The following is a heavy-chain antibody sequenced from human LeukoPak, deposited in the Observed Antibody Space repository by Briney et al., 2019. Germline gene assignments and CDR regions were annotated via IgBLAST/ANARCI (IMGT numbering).Heavy chain of an antibody. D-gene: IGHD6-19*01. V-gene: IGHV4-59*12. CDR2: IYYSGST. J-gene: IGHJ5*02. CDR3: ARDLAVAVAGYNWFDP. Sequence: PSETLSLTCTVSGGSISSYYWSWIRQPPGKGLEWIGYIYYSGSTNYNPSLKSRVTISVDKSKNQFSLKLSSVTAADTAVYYCARDLAVAVAGYNWFDPWGQGTLVTVSS. CDR1: GGSISSYY.